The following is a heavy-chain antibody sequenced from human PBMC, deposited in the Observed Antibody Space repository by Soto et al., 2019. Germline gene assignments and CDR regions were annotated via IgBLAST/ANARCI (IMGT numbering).Heavy chain of an antibody. CDR2: INYSGST. D-gene: IGHD3-3*01. V-gene: IGHV4-34*01. CDR3: ARGPPITIFGVARPLDV. J-gene: IGHJ6*04. Sequence: SETLSLTCAVDGESISGYYWSWISQPPGKGLEWIGEINYSGSTNYNPSLKSRVTISVDASKNQFSLKLSSVTAADTAVYYCARGPPITIFGVARPLDVWGKGTTVTVSS. CDR1: GESISGYY.